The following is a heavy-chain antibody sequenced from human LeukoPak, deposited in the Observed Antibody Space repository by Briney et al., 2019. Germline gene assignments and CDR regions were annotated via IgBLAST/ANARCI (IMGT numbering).Heavy chain of an antibody. CDR1: GYTLTELS. CDR2: FDPEDGET. V-gene: IGHV1-24*01. Sequence: ASVKVSCKVSGYTLTELSMHWVRQAPGKGLEWMGGFDPEDGETIYAQKFQGRVTMTEDTSTDTAYMELSSLRSEDTAVYYCATGYDFWSGPAAGWFDPWGQGTLVTVSS. D-gene: IGHD3-3*01. J-gene: IGHJ5*02. CDR3: ATGYDFWSGPAAGWFDP.